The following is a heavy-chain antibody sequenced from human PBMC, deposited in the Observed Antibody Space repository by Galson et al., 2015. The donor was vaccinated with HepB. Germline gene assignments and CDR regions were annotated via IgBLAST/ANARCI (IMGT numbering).Heavy chain of an antibody. D-gene: IGHD5-18*01. Sequence: SLRLSCAASGFTFSSYAMSWVRQAPGKGLEWVSAISGSGGSTCYADSVKGRFTISRDNSKNTLYLQMNSLRAEDTAVYYCAKNWDSYGPLDYWGQGTLVTVSS. V-gene: IGHV3-23*01. J-gene: IGHJ4*02. CDR1: GFTFSSYA. CDR3: AKNWDSYGPLDY. CDR2: ISGSGGST.